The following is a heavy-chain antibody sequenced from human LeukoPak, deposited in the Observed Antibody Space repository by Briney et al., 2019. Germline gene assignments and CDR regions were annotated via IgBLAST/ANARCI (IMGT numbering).Heavy chain of an antibody. CDR1: GFTFSSYS. CDR2: ISSSSSTI. V-gene: IGHV3-48*01. Sequence: GGSLRLSCAASGFTFSSYSMNWVRQAPGKGLEWVSYISSSSSTIYYADSVKGRFTISRDNAKNSLYLQMNSLRAEDTAVYYCARGNYDILTGYGDYWGQGTLVTVSS. D-gene: IGHD3-9*01. CDR3: ARGNYDILTGYGDY. J-gene: IGHJ4*02.